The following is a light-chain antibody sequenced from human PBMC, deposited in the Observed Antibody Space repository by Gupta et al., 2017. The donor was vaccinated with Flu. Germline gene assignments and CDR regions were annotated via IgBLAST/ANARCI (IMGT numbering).Light chain of an antibody. CDR3: QQRSNWPPYS. J-gene: IGKJ2*03. CDR2: AAS. CDR1: QSVSSY. Sequence: IVFTQSPATLSLSPGERATLSCRASQSVSSYLAWYQQKPGQAPRLLIYAASNRATGIPARFSGSGSGTDFTLTISSLEPEDFAVYDCQQRSNWPPYSFGQGTKLEIK. V-gene: IGKV3-11*01.